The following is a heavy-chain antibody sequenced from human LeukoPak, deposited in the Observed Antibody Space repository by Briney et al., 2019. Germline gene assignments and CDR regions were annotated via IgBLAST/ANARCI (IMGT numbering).Heavy chain of an antibody. V-gene: IGHV3-49*04. CDR2: IRSKAYGGTT. D-gene: IGHD3-10*01. J-gene: IGHJ3*02. CDR3: TRDIAMVRGVHDAFDI. CDR1: GFTFGDYA. Sequence: GGSLRLSCTASGFTFGDYAMSWVRQAPGKGLEWVGFIRSKAYGGTTEYAASVKGRFTISRDDSKSIAYLQMNSLKTEDTAVYYCTRDIAMVRGVHDAFDIWGQGTMVTVSS.